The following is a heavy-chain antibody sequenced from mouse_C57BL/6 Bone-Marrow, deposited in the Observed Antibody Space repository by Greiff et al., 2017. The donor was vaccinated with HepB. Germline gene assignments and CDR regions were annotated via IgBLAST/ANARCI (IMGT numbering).Heavy chain of an antibody. CDR2: IHPNSGST. CDR1: GYTFTSYW. J-gene: IGHJ2*01. Sequence: QVQLQQPGAELVKPGASVKLSCKASGYTFTSYWMHWVKQRPGQGLEWIGMIHPNSGSTNYNEKFKSKATLTVDKSSSPAYMQLSSLTSEDSAVYYCARKSSRYYFDYWGQGTTLTVAS. D-gene: IGHD1-1*01. CDR3: ARKSSRYYFDY. V-gene: IGHV1-64*01.